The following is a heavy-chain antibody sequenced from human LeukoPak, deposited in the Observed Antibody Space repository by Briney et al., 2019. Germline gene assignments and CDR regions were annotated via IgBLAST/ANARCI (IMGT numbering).Heavy chain of an antibody. CDR1: GFTISSNY. CDR2: IYSGGST. Sequence: GGSLRLSCAASGFTISSNYMNWVRQAPGKGLEWVSVIYSGGSTYYADSVKGRFTISRDNSKNTLYLQMNSLRPEDTAVYYCARGRGSYAWDYWGQGTLVTVSS. V-gene: IGHV3-66*02. CDR3: ARGRGSYAWDY. D-gene: IGHD5-12*01. J-gene: IGHJ4*02.